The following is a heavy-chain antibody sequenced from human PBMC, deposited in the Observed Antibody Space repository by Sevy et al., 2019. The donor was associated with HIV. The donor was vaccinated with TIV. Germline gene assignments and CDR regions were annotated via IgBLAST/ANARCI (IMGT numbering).Heavy chain of an antibody. J-gene: IGHJ3*02. D-gene: IGHD3-10*01. CDR2: ISYDGSNK. CDR3: ARDVRRGEAFDI. Sequence: GGSLRLSCAASGFTFSSYAMHWVRQAPGKGLEWVAVISYDGSNKYYADSVKGRFTISRDNSKNTLYPQMNSLRAEDTAVYYCARDVRRGEAFDIWGQGTMVTVSS. V-gene: IGHV3-30-3*01. CDR1: GFTFSSYA.